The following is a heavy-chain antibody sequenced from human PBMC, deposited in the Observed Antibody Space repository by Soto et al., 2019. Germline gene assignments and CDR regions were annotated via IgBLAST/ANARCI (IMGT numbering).Heavy chain of an antibody. CDR2: IYSGGST. Sequence: PGGSLRLSCAASGFTVSSNYMSWVRQAPGKGLEWVSVIYSGGSTYYADSVKGRFTISRDNSKNTLYLQMNSLRAEDTAVYYCAREGRSGSSSWYGKYYYYGMDVWGQGTTVTVSS. CDR1: GFTVSSNY. V-gene: IGHV3-53*01. D-gene: IGHD6-13*01. J-gene: IGHJ6*02. CDR3: AREGRSGSSSWYGKYYYYGMDV.